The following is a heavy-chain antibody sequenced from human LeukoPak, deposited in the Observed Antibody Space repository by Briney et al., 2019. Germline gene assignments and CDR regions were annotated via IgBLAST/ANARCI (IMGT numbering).Heavy chain of an antibody. D-gene: IGHD3-10*01. CDR3: ARVGDHYHWYFDL. CDR1: GFTVSTKY. CDR2: IYSGGDT. V-gene: IGHV3-53*01. Sequence: GGSLRLSCAASGFTVSTKYMNWVRQAPGKGLEWVSIIYSGGDTYYADSVKGRFTISRDNSKNTLSLQMNSLRAEDTAVYYCARVGDHYHWYFDLWGRGTLVGVSS. J-gene: IGHJ2*01.